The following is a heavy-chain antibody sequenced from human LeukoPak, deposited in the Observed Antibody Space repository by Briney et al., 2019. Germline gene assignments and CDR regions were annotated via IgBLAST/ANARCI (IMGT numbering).Heavy chain of an antibody. CDR2: IYTSGST. J-gene: IGHJ5*02. V-gene: IGHV4-4*07. CDR3: ARSAQGWSGFSWFDP. Sequence: NPSETLSLTCTVSGGSISSYYWSWIRQPAGKGLEWIGRIYTSGSTNYNPSLKSRVTMSVDTSKNQFSLNLRTVTAADTAVYYCARSAQGWSGFSWFDPWGQGTLVTVSS. CDR1: GGSISSYY. D-gene: IGHD2-15*01.